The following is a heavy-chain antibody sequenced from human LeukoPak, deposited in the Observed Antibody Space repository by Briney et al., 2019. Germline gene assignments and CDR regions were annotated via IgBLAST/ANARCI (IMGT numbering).Heavy chain of an antibody. CDR3: AKSEATMVVAPLGY. D-gene: IGHD3-22*01. Sequence: GRSLRLSCAASGFTFSSYGMHWVRQAPGKGLEWVAVISYDGSNKYYADSVKGRFTISRDNSKNTLYLQMNSLRAEDTAVYYCAKSEATMVVAPLGYWGQGTLVTVSS. CDR2: ISYDGSNK. J-gene: IGHJ4*02. CDR1: GFTFSSYG. V-gene: IGHV3-30*18.